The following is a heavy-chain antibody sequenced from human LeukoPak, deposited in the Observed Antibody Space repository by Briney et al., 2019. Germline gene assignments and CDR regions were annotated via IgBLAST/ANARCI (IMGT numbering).Heavy chain of an antibody. CDR2: IWYDGNHQ. D-gene: IGHD6-19*01. CDR1: GFTFSSYG. Sequence: PGGSLRLSCVASGFTFSSYGMNWVRQAPGKGLEWVAFIWYDGNHQRLAESVKGRFTISRDNSKNTLYLQMDSLRAEDTAVYYCAGRVTVAGTYTFDIWGQGTMVTVSS. V-gene: IGHV3-30*02. J-gene: IGHJ3*02. CDR3: AGRVTVAGTYTFDI.